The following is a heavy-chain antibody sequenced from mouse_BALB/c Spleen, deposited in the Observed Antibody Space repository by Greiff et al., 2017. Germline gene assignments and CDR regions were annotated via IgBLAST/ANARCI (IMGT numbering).Heavy chain of an antibody. J-gene: IGHJ4*01. CDR1: GFSLTSYG. V-gene: IGHV2-2*02. CDR3: ARSTMITYYYAMDY. CDR2: IWSGGST. D-gene: IGHD2-4*01. Sequence: VQVVESGPGLVQPSQSLSITCTVSGFSLTSYGVHWVRQSPGKGLEWLGVIWSGGSTDYNAAFISRLSISKDNSKSQVFFKMNSLQANDTAIYYCARSTMITYYYAMDYWGQGTSVTVSS.